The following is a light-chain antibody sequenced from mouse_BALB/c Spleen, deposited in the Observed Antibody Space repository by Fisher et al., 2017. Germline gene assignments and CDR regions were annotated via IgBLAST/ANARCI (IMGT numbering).Light chain of an antibody. CDR2: RTS. CDR3: QQWSSNPPT. Sequence: IVMTQSPAIMSASLGEEITLTCSASSSVSYMHWYQQKSGASPKPLIHRTSNLASGVPARFSGSGSGTSYSLTISSMEAEDAATYYCQQWSSNPPTFGGGTKLEIK. CDR1: SSVSY. J-gene: IGKJ2*01. V-gene: IGKV4-59*01.